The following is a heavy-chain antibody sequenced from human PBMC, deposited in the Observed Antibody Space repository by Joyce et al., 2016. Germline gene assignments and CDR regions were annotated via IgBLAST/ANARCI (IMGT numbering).Heavy chain of an antibody. CDR3: AKEDDSIWGSPSYFDS. Sequence: QVKLVESGGGAVQPGRSMRLSCAASGFTFSSNGMQWVRQAPGKGLEWVAVISYDGSNKYYVDSVKGRFTISRDNSRNTLSLQMNSLRTEDTGVYYCAKEDDSIWGSPSYFDSWGQGTLVTVSS. CDR1: GFTFSSNG. CDR2: ISYDGSNK. V-gene: IGHV3-30*18. D-gene: IGHD3-16*01. J-gene: IGHJ4*01.